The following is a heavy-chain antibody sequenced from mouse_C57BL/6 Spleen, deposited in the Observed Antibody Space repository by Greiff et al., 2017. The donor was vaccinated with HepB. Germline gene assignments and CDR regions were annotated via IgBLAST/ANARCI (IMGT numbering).Heavy chain of an antibody. J-gene: IGHJ2*01. CDR2: IDPSDSYT. V-gene: IGHV1-69*01. D-gene: IGHD1-1*01. CDR3: ARADYGSSLYYFDY. Sequence: VQLQQSGAELVMPGASVKLSCKASGYTFTSYWMHWVKQRPGQGLEWIGEIDPSDSYTNYNQKFKGKSTLTVDKSSSTAYMQLSSLTSEDSAVYYCARADYGSSLYYFDYWGQGTTLTVSS. CDR1: GYTFTSYW.